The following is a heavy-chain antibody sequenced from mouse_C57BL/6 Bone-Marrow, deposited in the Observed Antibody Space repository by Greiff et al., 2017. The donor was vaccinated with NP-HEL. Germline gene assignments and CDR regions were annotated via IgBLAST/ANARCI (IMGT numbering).Heavy chain of an antibody. D-gene: IGHD2-5*01. CDR2: INSDGGST. V-gene: IGHV5-2*01. CDR1: EYEFPSHD. J-gene: IGHJ1*03. CDR3: ARHAAYYSNYDWYFDV. Sequence: EVHLVESGGGLVQPGESLKLSCESNEYEFPSHDMSWVRKTPEKRLELVAAINSDGGSTYYPDTMERRFIISRDNTKKTLYLQMSSLRSEDTALYYCARHAAYYSNYDWYFDVWGTGTTVTVSS.